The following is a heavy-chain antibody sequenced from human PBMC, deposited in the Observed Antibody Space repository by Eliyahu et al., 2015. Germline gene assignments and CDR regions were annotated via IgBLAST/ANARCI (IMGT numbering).Heavy chain of an antibody. J-gene: IGHJ4*02. CDR2: IDPSDSYT. CDR1: GYSFTXYW. V-gene: IGHV5-10-1*03. D-gene: IGHD6-13*01. Sequence: EVQLVQSGAEVKKPGESLRISCKGSGYSFTXYWISWVRQMPGKGLEWMGRIDPSDSYTNYSPSFQGHVTISTDKSINTAYLQWSSLKASDTAMYYCARRFPYSSSWYSPFDYWGQGTLVTVSS. CDR3: ARRFPYSSSWYSPFDY.